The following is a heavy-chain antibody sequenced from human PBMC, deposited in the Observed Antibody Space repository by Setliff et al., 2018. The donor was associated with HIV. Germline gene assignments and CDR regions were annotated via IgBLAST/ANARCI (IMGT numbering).Heavy chain of an antibody. Sequence: SQTLSLTCAISGDFVSSDRAAWNWIRQSPSRGLEWLGRTYYNSRWYTDYAVSVKSRITINPDTSRNQFSLQLSSVIPDDSAVYFCARGGITAYYFDHWAQGTLVTVSS. CDR2: TYYNSRWYT. CDR3: ARGGITAYYFDH. D-gene: IGHD5-18*01. J-gene: IGHJ4*02. V-gene: IGHV6-1*01. CDR1: GDFVSSDRAA.